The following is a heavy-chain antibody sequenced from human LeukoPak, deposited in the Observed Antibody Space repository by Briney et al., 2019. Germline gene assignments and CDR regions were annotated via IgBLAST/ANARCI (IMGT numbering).Heavy chain of an antibody. Sequence: GGSLRLSCAASGFTFSSYAMSWVRQAPGKGLEWFSAISGSGGSTYYADSVKGRFTISRDNSNNTLYLQMNSLRAEDTAVYYCAKGDYYDSSGYYPDAAFDIWGQGTMVTVSS. CDR1: GFTFSSYA. D-gene: IGHD3-22*01. J-gene: IGHJ3*02. CDR2: ISGSGGST. CDR3: AKGDYYDSSGYYPDAAFDI. V-gene: IGHV3-23*01.